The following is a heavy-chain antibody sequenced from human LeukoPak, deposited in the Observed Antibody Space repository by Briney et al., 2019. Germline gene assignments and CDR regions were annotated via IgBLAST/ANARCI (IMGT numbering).Heavy chain of an antibody. V-gene: IGHV3-21*01. Sequence: PGGSLRLSCAASGFTVSSNYMSWVRQAPGKGLEWVSSISSSSSYIYYADSVKGRFTISRDNAKNSLYLQMNSLRAEDTAVYYCARGSELTPTTVTWYWGQGTLVTVSS. J-gene: IGHJ4*02. CDR1: GFTVSSNY. D-gene: IGHD4-17*01. CDR3: ARGSELTPTTVTWY. CDR2: ISSSSSYI.